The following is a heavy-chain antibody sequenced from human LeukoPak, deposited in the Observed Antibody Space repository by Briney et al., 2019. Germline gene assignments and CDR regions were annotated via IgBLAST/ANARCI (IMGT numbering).Heavy chain of an antibody. CDR2: IGVAANT. J-gene: IGHJ4*02. Sequence: GGSLRLSCAASGFTFSSYDMHWVRQATGKGLEWVSAIGVAANTFYSGSVKGRFTISRENAKNSLYLLMSSLRAEDTAVYYCARQNTPHGNFDYWGQGTLVTVSS. CDR3: ARQNTPHGNFDY. V-gene: IGHV3-13*01. D-gene: IGHD1-26*01. CDR1: GFTFSSYD.